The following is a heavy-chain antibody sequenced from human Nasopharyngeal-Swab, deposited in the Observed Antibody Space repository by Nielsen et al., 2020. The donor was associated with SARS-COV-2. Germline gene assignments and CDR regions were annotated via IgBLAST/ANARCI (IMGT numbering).Heavy chain of an antibody. CDR2: VSGSGGTT. D-gene: IGHD2-15*01. CDR1: GFTFSSYA. V-gene: IGHV3-23*01. CDR3: AKDRYCSGGACYFSSFDY. Sequence: GGSLRLSCAASGFTFSSYAMSWVRQAPGKGLEWVSGVSGSGGTTKYADSVKGRFTISRDNSKNKLYLQMHSLRVEDTAVYYCAKDRYCSGGACYFSSFDYWGLGTLVTVSS. J-gene: IGHJ4*02.